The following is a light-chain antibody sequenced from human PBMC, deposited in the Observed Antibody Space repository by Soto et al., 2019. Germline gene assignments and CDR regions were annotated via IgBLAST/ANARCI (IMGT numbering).Light chain of an antibody. Sequence: DIQLTQSPSFLSASVVDRVTITFRASQVISSFLAWYQQKPPKAPELLIYGASTLQSGVPSRFSGSGSGTEFTLTISSLQPEDFATYYCQQANSFPLTFGGGTKVDI. J-gene: IGKJ4*01. V-gene: IGKV1-9*01. CDR3: QQANSFPLT. CDR2: GAS. CDR1: QVISSF.